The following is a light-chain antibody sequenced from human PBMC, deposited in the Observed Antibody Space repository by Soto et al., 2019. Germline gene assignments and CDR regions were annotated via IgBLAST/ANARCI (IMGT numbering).Light chain of an antibody. Sequence: DIVMTQSPATLSVAPGERVTFSCRASQGVSRKLAWYQHKPGQAPRLLISGASTGATGIPARFSGSGSGTDFTLTISSLQPEDFATYYCQQSYSTPLTFGQGTKVDIK. V-gene: IGKV3-15*01. CDR1: QGVSRK. CDR3: QQSYSTPLT. CDR2: GAS. J-gene: IGKJ1*01.